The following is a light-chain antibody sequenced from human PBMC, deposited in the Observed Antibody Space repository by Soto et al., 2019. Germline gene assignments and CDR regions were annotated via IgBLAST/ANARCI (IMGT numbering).Light chain of an antibody. CDR3: QQDYNLPWT. V-gene: IGKV3D-7*01. J-gene: IGKJ1*01. CDR2: GAS. Sequence: IVMTQSPATLSVYTGERATLSCRVSQSVSSNYLSWYQQKPGQAPRLLIYGASSRASDIPGRFSGSGSGTDFTLTISSLQPEDFAVYFCQQDYNLPWTFGQGSMV. CDR1: QSVSSNY.